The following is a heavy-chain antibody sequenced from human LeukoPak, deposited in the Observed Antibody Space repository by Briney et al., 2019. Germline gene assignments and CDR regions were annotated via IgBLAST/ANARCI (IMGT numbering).Heavy chain of an antibody. Sequence: SETLSLTCAVSGDSISYHNYYWDWLRQPPGKGLEWIGTVYYTGNNYYNPSLKSRVAISVDTSKYQFSLQLTSMTAADTAVYYCSRLRAMAGHRGGFDFWGRGTMFTVSS. V-gene: IGHV4-39*01. CDR1: GDSISYHNYY. D-gene: IGHD6-19*01. CDR2: VYYTGNN. J-gene: IGHJ3*01. CDR3: SRLRAMAGHRGGFDF.